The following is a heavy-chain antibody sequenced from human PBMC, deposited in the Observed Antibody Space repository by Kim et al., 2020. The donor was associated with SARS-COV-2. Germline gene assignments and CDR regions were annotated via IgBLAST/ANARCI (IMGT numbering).Heavy chain of an antibody. D-gene: IGHD3-9*01. J-gene: IGHJ4*02. V-gene: IGHV4-61*03. Sequence: SRVTISVDTSKNHFSLKLSSVTAADTAVYYCARARFSYDIVTGYGGPFDCWGQGTLVTVSS. CDR3: ARARFSYDIVTGYGGPFDC.